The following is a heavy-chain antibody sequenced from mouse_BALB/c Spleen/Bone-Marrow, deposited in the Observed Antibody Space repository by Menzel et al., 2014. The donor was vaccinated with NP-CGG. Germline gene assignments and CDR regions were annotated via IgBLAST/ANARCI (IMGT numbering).Heavy chain of an antibody. CDR3: ASYRYAWSFAV. Sequence: DVKLQESGAELVKPGASVKLSCTASGFNIKDTYMHWVKQRPEQGLEWIGRIDPANGNTKYDPKFQGKATITADTSSNTASLQLSSLTSEDTAVYYCASYRYAWSFAVWVAATTVTVSS. CDR2: IDPANGNT. D-gene: IGHD2-14*01. J-gene: IGHJ1*01. CDR1: GFNIKDTY. V-gene: IGHV14-3*02.